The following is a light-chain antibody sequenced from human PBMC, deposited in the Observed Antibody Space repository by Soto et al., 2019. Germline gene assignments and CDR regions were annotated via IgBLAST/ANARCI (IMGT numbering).Light chain of an antibody. CDR3: QVWDNNYXHYV. J-gene: IGLJ1*01. CDR1: NIGGKS. CDR2: DDG. Sequence: SCYLTQPPSVSVAPVQTARITCGGNNIGGKSLHWYQQKPGQAPGLVVYDDGDRPSGIPERVSGSNSGNTETLTISRVEAGDEADYYCQVWDNNYXHYVFGTGTKVXVX. V-gene: IGLV3-21*02.